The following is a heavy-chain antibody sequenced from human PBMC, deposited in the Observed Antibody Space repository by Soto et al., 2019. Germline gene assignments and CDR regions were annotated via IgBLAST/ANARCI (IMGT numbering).Heavy chain of an antibody. J-gene: IGHJ3*02. CDR1: GYTFTSYD. Sequence: WASVKVSCKASGYTFTSYDINWVRQATGQGLEWMGWMNPNSGNTGYAQKFQGRVTMTRNTSISTAYMELSSLRSEDTAVYYCARLYSGYDNDAFDIWGQGTMVTVSS. V-gene: IGHV1-8*01. CDR2: MNPNSGNT. D-gene: IGHD5-12*01. CDR3: ARLYSGYDNDAFDI.